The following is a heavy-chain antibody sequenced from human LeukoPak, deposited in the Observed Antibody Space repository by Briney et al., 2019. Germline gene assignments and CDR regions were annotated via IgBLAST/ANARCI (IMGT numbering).Heavy chain of an antibody. V-gene: IGHV4-31*03. CDR1: GGSISSGGYY. D-gene: IGHD3-10*01. J-gene: IGHJ4*02. CDR2: IYYSGGT. Sequence: SETLSLTCIVSGGSISSGGYYWSWIRQHPGKGLEWIGYIYYSGGTNYNPSLKSRVTISVDTSKNQFSLKLSSVTAADTAVYYCARGPAFTMVRGVIDYWGQGTLVTVSS. CDR3: ARGPAFTMVRGVIDY.